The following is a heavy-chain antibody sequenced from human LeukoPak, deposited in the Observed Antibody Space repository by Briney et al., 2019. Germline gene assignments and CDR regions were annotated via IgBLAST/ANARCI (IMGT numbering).Heavy chain of an antibody. V-gene: IGHV4-39*01. Sequence: SETLSLTCTVFGGSISSSSHYWGWIRQPPGEGLEWIGSIYFSGSTYYSPSLKSRVTISVDPSTNQFSLKLRSVTAADTALYYCARHFGDAYKRSFDFWGQGTPVTVSS. J-gene: IGHJ4*02. CDR2: IYFSGST. CDR1: GGSISSSSHY. D-gene: IGHD5-24*01. CDR3: ARHFGDAYKRSFDF.